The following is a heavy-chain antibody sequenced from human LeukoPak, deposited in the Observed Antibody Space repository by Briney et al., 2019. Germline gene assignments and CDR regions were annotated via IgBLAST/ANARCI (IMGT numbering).Heavy chain of an antibody. CDR1: GGSISSGDYY. D-gene: IGHD1-7*01. CDR3: ARVYWNYAFDI. Sequence: SETLSLTCTVSGGSISSGDYYWSWIRQPPGKGLEWIGYIYHSGSTYYNPSLKSRVTISVDTSKNQFSRKLSSVTAADTAVYYCARVYWNYAFDIWGQGTMVTVSS. J-gene: IGHJ3*02. V-gene: IGHV4-30-4*08. CDR2: IYHSGST.